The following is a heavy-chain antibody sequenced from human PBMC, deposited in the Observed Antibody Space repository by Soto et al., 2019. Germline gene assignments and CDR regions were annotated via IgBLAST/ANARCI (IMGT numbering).Heavy chain of an antibody. J-gene: IGHJ4*02. D-gene: IGHD3-22*01. Sequence: SETLSLTCTVSGDSISTFYWGWMRQSPGKELEWIGYVYYTVSTNYNPSLKSRVTISVDRSKNQFSLKLTSANAADTAVYYCARGRTVRNYADDSSDYFYFFDYWGQGTQVTVSS. V-gene: IGHV4-59*01. CDR2: VYYTVST. CDR3: ARGRTVRNYADDSSDYFYFFDY. CDR1: GDSISTFY.